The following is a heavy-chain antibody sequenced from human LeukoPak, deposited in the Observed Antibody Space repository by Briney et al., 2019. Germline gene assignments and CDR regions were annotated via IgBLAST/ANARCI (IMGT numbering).Heavy chain of an antibody. CDR3: VGGDY. Sequence: PGGSLRLSCAASGFTFSTYRMNWVRQAPGKGLEWVSSISSSSSYTYYADSVKGRFTISRDNAKNSLYLQMNSLRAEDTAVYYCVGGDYWGQGTLVTVSS. J-gene: IGHJ4*02. CDR1: GFTFSTYR. V-gene: IGHV3-21*01. CDR2: ISSSSSYT.